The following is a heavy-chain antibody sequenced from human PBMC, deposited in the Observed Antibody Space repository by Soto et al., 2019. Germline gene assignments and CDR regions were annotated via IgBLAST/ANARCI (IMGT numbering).Heavy chain of an antibody. CDR2: ISYDGSNK. J-gene: IGHJ4*02. CDR3: AKDLTGTTYFDY. Sequence: GGSVRLSCAASGFTFSSYGMHWVRQAPGKGLEWVAVISYDGSNKYYADSVKGRFTISRDNSKNTLYLQMNSLRAEDTAVYYCAKDLTGTTYFDYWGQGTLVTVSS. CDR1: GFTFSSYG. V-gene: IGHV3-30*18. D-gene: IGHD1-7*01.